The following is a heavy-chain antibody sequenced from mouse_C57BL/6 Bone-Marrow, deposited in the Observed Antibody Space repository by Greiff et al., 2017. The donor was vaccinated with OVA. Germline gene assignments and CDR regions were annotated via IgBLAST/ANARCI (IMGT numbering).Heavy chain of an antibody. V-gene: IGHV1-75*01. J-gene: IGHJ2*01. CDR1: GYTFTDYY. D-gene: IGHD3-2*02. CDR2: IFPGSGST. Sequence: VKLMESGPELVKPGASVKISCKASGYTFTDYYINWVKQRPGQGLEWIGWIFPGSGSTYYNEKFKGKATLTVDKSSSTAYMLLSSLTSEDSAVYFCAREGSGYVNYFDYWGQGTTLTVSS. CDR3: AREGSGYVNYFDY.